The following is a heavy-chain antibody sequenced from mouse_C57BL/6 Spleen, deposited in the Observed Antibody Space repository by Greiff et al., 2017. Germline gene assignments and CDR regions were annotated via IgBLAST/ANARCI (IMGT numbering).Heavy chain of an antibody. V-gene: IGHV1-64*01. CDR2: IHPNSGST. Sequence: VQLQQPGAELVKPGASVKLSCKASGYTFTSYWMHWVKQRPGQGLEWIGMIHPNSGSTNYNEKFKSKATLTVDKSSSTAYMQLSSLTSEDSAVYDGARGDYGSSSAWFAYWGQGTLVTVSA. J-gene: IGHJ3*01. CDR1: GYTFTSYW. CDR3: ARGDYGSSSAWFAY. D-gene: IGHD1-1*01.